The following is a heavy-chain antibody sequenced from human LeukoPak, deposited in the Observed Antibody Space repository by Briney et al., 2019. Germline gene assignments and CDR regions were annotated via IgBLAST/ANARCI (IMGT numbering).Heavy chain of an antibody. J-gene: IGHJ4*02. CDR1: GFTFSTYA. D-gene: IGHD1-26*01. CDR2: ISGGGTGA. CDR3: VRLSGSFLDS. Sequence: GGSLRLSCAASGFTFSTYAMSWVRQAPGKGLEWVSAISGGGTGADYANSVKGWFTISRDNAKNSLYLQMNSLRAEDTALYYCVRLSGSFLDSWGQGTLDTVSS. V-gene: IGHV3-23*01.